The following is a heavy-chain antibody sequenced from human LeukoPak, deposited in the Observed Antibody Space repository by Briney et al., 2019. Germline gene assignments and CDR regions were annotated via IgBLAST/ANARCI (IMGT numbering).Heavy chain of an antibody. CDR2: IDYSGST. CDR1: GGSISSSGYC. V-gene: IGHV4-39*01. CDR3: ARVDDILTNWYFDL. D-gene: IGHD3-9*01. Sequence: SETLSLTCTVSGGSISSSGYCWGRIRQPPGKGLEWIGSIDYSGSTNYNPSLKSRVTISVDMSKNQFSLKLSSVTAADTAVYYCARVDDILTNWYFDLWGRGTLVTVSS. J-gene: IGHJ2*01.